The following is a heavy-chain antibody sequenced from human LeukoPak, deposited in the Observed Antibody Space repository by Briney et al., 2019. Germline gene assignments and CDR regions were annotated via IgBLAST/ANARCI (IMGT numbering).Heavy chain of an antibody. Sequence: GGSLRLSCAASGFTFSDYYMSWIRQAPGKGLEWVSHISGSGSTKIYADSVKGRFTISRDNAENSLYLQVNSLRAEDTAVYYCARVGSIGAAGTPDYWGQGTLITVSS. J-gene: IGHJ4*02. CDR3: ARVGSIGAAGTPDY. D-gene: IGHD6-13*01. V-gene: IGHV3-11*01. CDR2: ISGSGSTK. CDR1: GFTFSDYY.